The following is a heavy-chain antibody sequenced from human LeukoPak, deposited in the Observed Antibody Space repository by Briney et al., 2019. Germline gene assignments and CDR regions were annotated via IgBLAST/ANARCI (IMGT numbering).Heavy chain of an antibody. CDR3: ARHGYSSSFYFDY. CDR2: INSDGRRT. V-gene: IGHV3-74*01. Sequence: GGSLRLSCAASGFTFSNYWMHWVRQAPGKGLVWVSRINSDGRRTTYADSVKGRFTISRDNAKNTLYLQMNSLRAEDTAVYYCARHGYSSSFYFDYWGQGTLVTVSS. CDR1: GFTFSNYW. J-gene: IGHJ4*02. D-gene: IGHD6-6*01.